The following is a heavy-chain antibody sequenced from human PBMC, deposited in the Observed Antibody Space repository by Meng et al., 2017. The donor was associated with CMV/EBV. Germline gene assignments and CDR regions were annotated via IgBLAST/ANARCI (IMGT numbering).Heavy chain of an antibody. CDR3: AAYCSSTSCYI. Sequence: GESLKISCAASGFTFSSYSMNWVRQAPGKGLEWVSSISSSSSYIYYADSVKGRFTISRDNAKNSLYLQMNSLSAEDTAVYYCAAYCSSTSCYIWGQGTLVTVSS. CDR2: ISSSSSYI. J-gene: IGHJ4*02. V-gene: IGHV3-21*01. D-gene: IGHD2-2*02. CDR1: GFTFSSYS.